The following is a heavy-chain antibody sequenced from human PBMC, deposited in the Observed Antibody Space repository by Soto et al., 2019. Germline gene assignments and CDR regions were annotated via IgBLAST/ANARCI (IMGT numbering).Heavy chain of an antibody. J-gene: IGHJ4*02. Sequence: QITLKESGPTLVKPTQTLTLTCTFSGFSLSTSGVGVGWIRQPPGKALKWLAVIYWDDDKRYSPSLKSRLTITKHTSKNQVVLTMTNMDPVDTGTYYCKRARGWFGDQKRTFDYWGQGTLVTVSS. CDR3: KRARGWFGDQKRTFDY. V-gene: IGHV2-5*02. D-gene: IGHD3-10*01. CDR2: IYWDDDK. CDR1: GFSLSTSGVG.